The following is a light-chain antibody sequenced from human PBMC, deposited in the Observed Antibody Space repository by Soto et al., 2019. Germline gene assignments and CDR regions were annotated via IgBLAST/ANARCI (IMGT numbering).Light chain of an antibody. Sequence: EILITQSPATLSVSPGERATLSCRASQSVSSNLAWYQQKPGQAPRILIYGASSRDTGIPDRFSGRGSGTDFTLTISRLEPEDFSVYYCQQRSSWPPTFGQGTRLEIK. J-gene: IGKJ5*01. CDR3: QQRSSWPPT. CDR1: QSVSSN. V-gene: IGKV3D-20*02. CDR2: GAS.